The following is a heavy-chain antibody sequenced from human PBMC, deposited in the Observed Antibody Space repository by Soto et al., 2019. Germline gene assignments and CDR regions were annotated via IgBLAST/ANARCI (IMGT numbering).Heavy chain of an antibody. Sequence: LSLTCAASGFTFSSYAMSWVRQAPGKGLEWVSAISGSGGSTYYADSVKGRFTISRDNSKNTLYLQMNSLRAEDTAVYYCAKDLSGSLLYYYGMDVWGQGTTVTVSS. V-gene: IGHV3-23*01. CDR2: ISGSGGST. D-gene: IGHD1-26*01. CDR3: AKDLSGSLLYYYGMDV. J-gene: IGHJ6*02. CDR1: GFTFSSYA.